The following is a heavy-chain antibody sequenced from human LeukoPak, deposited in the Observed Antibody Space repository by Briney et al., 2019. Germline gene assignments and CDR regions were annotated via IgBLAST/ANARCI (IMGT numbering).Heavy chain of an antibody. CDR2: IYSGGST. D-gene: IGHD2-2*01. CDR3: ARSCSSTSCYDDVDV. Sequence: GGSLRLSCAASGFTVSSNYMSWVRQAPGKGLEWVSVIYSGGSTYYADSVKGRFTISRDNSKNTLYLQMNSLRAEDTAVYYCARSCSSTSCYDDVDVWGKRTTVTLSS. CDR1: GFTVSSNY. V-gene: IGHV3-66*02. J-gene: IGHJ6*04.